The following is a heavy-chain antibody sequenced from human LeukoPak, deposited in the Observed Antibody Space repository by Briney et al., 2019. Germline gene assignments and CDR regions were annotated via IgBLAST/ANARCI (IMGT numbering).Heavy chain of an antibody. Sequence: PSETLSLTCTVSGGSISSYYWSWIRQPAGKGLEWIGRIYTSGSTNYNPSPKSRVTMSVDTSKNQFSLKLSSVTAADTAVYYCARTGRLEWLLGGFNWFDPWGQGTLVTVSS. CDR1: GGSISSYY. V-gene: IGHV4-4*07. D-gene: IGHD3-3*01. J-gene: IGHJ5*02. CDR2: IYTSGST. CDR3: ARTGRLEWLLGGFNWFDP.